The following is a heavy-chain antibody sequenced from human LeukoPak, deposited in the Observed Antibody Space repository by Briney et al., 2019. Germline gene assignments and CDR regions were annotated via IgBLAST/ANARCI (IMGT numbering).Heavy chain of an antibody. Sequence: PGGSLRLSCAASGFTFSSYWMSWVRQPPGKGLEWIGEIYHSGSTNYNPSLKSRVTISVDKSKNQFSLKLSSVTAADTAVYYCARLPNSSGYPIDYWGQGTLVTVSS. J-gene: IGHJ4*02. CDR2: IYHSGST. CDR3: ARLPNSSGYPIDY. V-gene: IGHV4-4*02. D-gene: IGHD3-22*01. CDR1: GFTFSSYW.